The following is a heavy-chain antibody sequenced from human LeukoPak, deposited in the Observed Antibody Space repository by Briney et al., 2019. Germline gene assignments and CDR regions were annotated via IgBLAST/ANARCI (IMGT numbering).Heavy chain of an antibody. D-gene: IGHD3-10*01. Sequence: ASVKVSCKASGYTFTGYYMHWVRQAPAQGLEWMGWINPNSGGTNYAQKFQGRVTMTRDTSISRAYMELSRLRSDDTAVYYCARDYLGAGSFGYWGQGTLVTVSS. V-gene: IGHV1-2*02. CDR3: ARDYLGAGSFGY. CDR1: GYTFTGYY. J-gene: IGHJ4*02. CDR2: INPNSGGT.